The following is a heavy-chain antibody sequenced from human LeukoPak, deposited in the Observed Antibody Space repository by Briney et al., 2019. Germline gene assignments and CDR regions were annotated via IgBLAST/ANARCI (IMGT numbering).Heavy chain of an antibody. Sequence: SETLSLTCTVSGGSINNSYWTWIRQPPGKGLEWIGHIYYSGSTNYNPSLKSRVTISVDTSKNQFSLKLSSVTAADTAVYYCARGGTVTIDMDVWGKGTTVTVSS. D-gene: IGHD4-17*01. CDR1: GGSINNSY. CDR2: IYYSGST. V-gene: IGHV4-59*01. J-gene: IGHJ6*03. CDR3: ARGGTVTIDMDV.